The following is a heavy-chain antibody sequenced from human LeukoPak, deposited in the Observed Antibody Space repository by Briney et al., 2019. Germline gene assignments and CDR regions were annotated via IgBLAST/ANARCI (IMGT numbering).Heavy chain of an antibody. Sequence: GGSLRLSCAASGFTFSSYGMHWVREAPGKGLEWVAVISYDGSNKYYADSVKGRFTISRDNSKNPLYLQMNSLRAEDTAVYYCAKRDYYGSGSYYFYGMDVWGQGTTVTVSS. CDR2: ISYDGSNK. CDR1: GFTFSSYG. D-gene: IGHD3-10*01. CDR3: AKRDYYGSGSYYFYGMDV. V-gene: IGHV3-30*18. J-gene: IGHJ6*02.